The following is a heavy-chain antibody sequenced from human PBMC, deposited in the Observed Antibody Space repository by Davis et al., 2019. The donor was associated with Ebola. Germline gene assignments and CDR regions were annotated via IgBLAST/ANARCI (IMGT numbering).Heavy chain of an antibody. D-gene: IGHD6-19*01. CDR1: GNSFTSYW. V-gene: IGHV5-51*01. CDR2: IFPRDSDT. J-gene: IGHJ5*01. Sequence: GESLKISCKDSGNSFTSYWVAWVRQKPGKGLEWMGIIFPRDSDTRYSPSFQGQVTISVDKSINTAYLRWSSLKASDTAVYFCARGEDNRGWTSGWWFDSWGQGTRVTVST. CDR3: ARGEDNRGWTSGWWFDS.